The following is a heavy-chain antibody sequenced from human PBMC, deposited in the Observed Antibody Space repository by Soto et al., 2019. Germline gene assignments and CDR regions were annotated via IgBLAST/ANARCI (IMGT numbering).Heavy chain of an antibody. CDR2: IYPGDSDT. D-gene: IGHD6-19*01. V-gene: IGHV5-51*01. Sequence: GESLKISCKGSGYSFTSYWIGWVRQMPGKGLEWMGIIYPGDSDTRYSPSFQGQVTISADKSISTAYLQWSSLKASDTAMHYCTRQIITNRMAAHYDVLAVPAQRTTVTVSS. J-gene: IGHJ6*02. CDR1: GYSFTSYW. CDR3: TRQIITNRMAAHYDVLAV.